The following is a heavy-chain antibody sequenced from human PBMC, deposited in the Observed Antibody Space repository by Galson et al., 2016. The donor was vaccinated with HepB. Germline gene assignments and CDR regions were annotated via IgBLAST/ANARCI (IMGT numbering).Heavy chain of an antibody. V-gene: IGHV3-7*01. Sequence: SLRLSCAASGFSFTNHWMTWVRQAPGKGLEWVANIRQDGNEKYHAEFVKGRFTISRGNAKNSLYLQMSGLRPEDTVVYYCARDSGYCSGGSCYGDAFDVWGQGAMVTVSS. D-gene: IGHD2-15*01. CDR3: ARDSGYCSGGSCYGDAFDV. CDR1: GFSFTNHW. CDR2: IRQDGNEK. J-gene: IGHJ3*01.